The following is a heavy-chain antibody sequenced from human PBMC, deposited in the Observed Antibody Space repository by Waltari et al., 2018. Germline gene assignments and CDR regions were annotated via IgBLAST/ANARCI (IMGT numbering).Heavy chain of an antibody. D-gene: IGHD2-8*01. CDR1: GDSIRSSSYY. J-gene: IGHJ5*02. CDR3: ARLRSNMTPFDP. CDR2: IYYSGST. Sequence: QLQLQGSGPGQVNPSEPLSLTCTVSGDSIRSSSYYWGWIRQPPGKGLEWIGSIYYSGSTYYNPSLKSRLSISVDTPKNQFSLKLSSVTAADAAIYYCARLRSNMTPFDPWGQGTLVTVSS. V-gene: IGHV4-39*01.